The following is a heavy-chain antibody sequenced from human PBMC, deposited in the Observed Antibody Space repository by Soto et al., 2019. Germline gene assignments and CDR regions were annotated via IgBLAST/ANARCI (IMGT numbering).Heavy chain of an antibody. Sequence: SGPTLVNPTQTLTLTCTFSGFSLSTSGMCVSWIRQPPGKALEWLARIDWDDDKYYSTSLKTRLTISKDTSKNQVVLTMTNMDPVDTATYYCARTIPDIAALDYYYYMDVWGKGTTVTVSS. CDR1: GFSLSTSGMC. D-gene: IGHD6-6*01. CDR2: IDWDDDK. CDR3: ARTIPDIAALDYYYYMDV. V-gene: IGHV2-70*11. J-gene: IGHJ6*03.